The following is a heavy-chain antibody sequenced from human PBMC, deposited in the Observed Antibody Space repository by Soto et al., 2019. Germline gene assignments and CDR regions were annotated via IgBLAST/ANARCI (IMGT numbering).Heavy chain of an antibody. J-gene: IGHJ5*01. Sequence: DVQLLESGGGLVQPGGSLTLSCAASKFPFSDFAMSWVRQAPGKGLEWVSSIGGRGTDTYYADSVKGRFTISRDHSKNTLFLQMDGLRDEDTAVYYCAKDAVPYNGKWDWFDSWGQGTLVIVSS. CDR1: KFPFSDFA. CDR2: IGGRGTDT. D-gene: IGHD1-20*01. V-gene: IGHV3-23*01. CDR3: AKDAVPYNGKWDWFDS.